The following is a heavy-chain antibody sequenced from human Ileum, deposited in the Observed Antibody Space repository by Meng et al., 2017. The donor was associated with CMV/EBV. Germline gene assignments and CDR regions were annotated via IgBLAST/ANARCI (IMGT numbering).Heavy chain of an antibody. V-gene: IGHV3-23*01. D-gene: IGHD3-22*01. CDR2: ISRQSDYT. CDR1: GFAFSTFG. J-gene: IGHJ5*02. Sequence: GGSLRLSCAASGFAFSTFGMTWVRQISGKGLDWVASISRQSDYTFYADSVKGRFTISRDNSRNTLYLQMTSLRVEDTGLYYCAKLGRNDGDYDSYRWFDPWGQGTQVTVSS. CDR3: AKLGRNDGDYDSYRWFDP.